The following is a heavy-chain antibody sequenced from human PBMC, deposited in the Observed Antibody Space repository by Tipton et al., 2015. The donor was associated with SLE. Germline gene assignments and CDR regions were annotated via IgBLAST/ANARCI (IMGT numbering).Heavy chain of an antibody. CDR2: IYTDDSTT. Sequence: GSLRLSCAASGFTFSNYWMHWVRQVPGERLLWVSRIYTDDSTTTYADSVKGRFTISRDNAKNTVFLQMNSLRAEDTAVYYCAREDHSTYIYWGQGTLLTVSS. CDR3: AREDHSTYIY. CDR1: GFTFSNYW. D-gene: IGHD4-11*01. V-gene: IGHV3-74*01. J-gene: IGHJ4*02.